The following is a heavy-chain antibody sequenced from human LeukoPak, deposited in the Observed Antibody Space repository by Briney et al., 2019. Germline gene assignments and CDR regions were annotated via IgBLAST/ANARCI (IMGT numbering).Heavy chain of an antibody. CDR1: GFTFSSYA. D-gene: IGHD2-2*01. CDR2: VSGSGGST. Sequence: GGSLRLSCAASGFTFSSYAMSWVRQAPGEGLEGVSGVSGSGGSTDYADSVKGRFTISRDNSKNTLYLQMNSLRAEDTAVYYCARGPGAFDIWGQGTMVTVSS. J-gene: IGHJ3*02. V-gene: IGHV3-23*01. CDR3: ARGPGAFDI.